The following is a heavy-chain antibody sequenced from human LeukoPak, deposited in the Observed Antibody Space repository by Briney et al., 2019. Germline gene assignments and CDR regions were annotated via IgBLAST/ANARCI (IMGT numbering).Heavy chain of an antibody. J-gene: IGHJ6*02. D-gene: IGHD6-13*01. CDR1: GGSMNSYY. CDR2: IYYSGST. Sequence: KSSETLTLTCAVSGGSMNSYYWSWIRQPPGKGLEWIGYIYYSGSTNYNPSLKSRVIISVDTSKNQFSLKLSSVTAADTAVYYCARNIAAADRYYYYGMDVWGQGTTVTVSS. CDR3: ARNIAAADRYYYYGMDV. V-gene: IGHV4-59*01.